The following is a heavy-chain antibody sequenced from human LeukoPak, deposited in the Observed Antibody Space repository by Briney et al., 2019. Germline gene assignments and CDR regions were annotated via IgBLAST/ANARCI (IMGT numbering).Heavy chain of an antibody. V-gene: IGHV3-74*01. J-gene: IGHJ3*02. CDR3: AKDPNYDILTGYGSFDI. Sequence: PGGSLRLSCAASRFTFSSFWMHWVRQAPGKGLVWVSRVNSDGSSTTYADSVKGRFTISRDNAKNTLYLQMNTLRAEDTAVYYCAKDPNYDILTGYGSFDIWGQGTMVTVSS. CDR2: VNSDGSST. D-gene: IGHD3-9*01. CDR1: RFTFSSFW.